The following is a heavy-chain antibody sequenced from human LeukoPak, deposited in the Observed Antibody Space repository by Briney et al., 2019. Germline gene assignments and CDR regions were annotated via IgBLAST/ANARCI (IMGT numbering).Heavy chain of an antibody. CDR1: GYTYTSYG. CDR3: ASVLDDCSGYYPDC. CDR2: ISAYNGNT. J-gene: IGHJ4*02. V-gene: IGHV1-18*01. D-gene: IGHD3-22*01. Sequence: ASVKVSCKASGYTYTSYGTSWVRQAPGQGLEWMGWISAYNGNTNYAQKLQGRVTMTTDTSTSTAYMELRSLRSDDTAVYYCASVLDDCSGYYPDCWGQGTLVTVSS.